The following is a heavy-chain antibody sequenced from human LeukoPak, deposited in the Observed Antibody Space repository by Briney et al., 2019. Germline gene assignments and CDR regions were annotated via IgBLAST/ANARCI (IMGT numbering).Heavy chain of an antibody. Sequence: KPSETLSLTCTVSGASVSSDTYHWSWIRQPPGKGLEWIGHLHYSGNTNYNPSLQSRVTIFRDTSKNQFSLNLRSVTAADTAMYCCARWGGTITGRGLRFYYYGMDVWGRGTTVVVSS. V-gene: IGHV4-61*01. CDR3: ARWGGTITGRGLRFYYYGMDV. CDR2: LHYSGNT. CDR1: GASVSSDTYH. J-gene: IGHJ6*02. D-gene: IGHD1-20*01.